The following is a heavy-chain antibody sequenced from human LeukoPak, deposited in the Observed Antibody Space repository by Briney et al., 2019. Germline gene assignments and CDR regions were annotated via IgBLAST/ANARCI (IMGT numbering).Heavy chain of an antibody. D-gene: IGHD6-19*01. CDR1: GFTFSSYW. J-gene: IGHJ4*02. V-gene: IGHV3-7*01. CDR3: ATRFYSSGWYFDY. Sequence: GGSLRLSCAASGFTFSSYWMSWVRQAPGKGLEWVANIKQDGSEKYYVDSVKGRFTISRDNAKNSLYLQMNSLRAEDTAVYYCATRFYSSGWYFDYWGQGTLVIVSS. CDR2: IKQDGSEK.